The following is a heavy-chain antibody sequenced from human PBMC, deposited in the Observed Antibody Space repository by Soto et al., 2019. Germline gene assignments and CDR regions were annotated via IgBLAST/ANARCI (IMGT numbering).Heavy chain of an antibody. CDR3: ARDSSERRVYRSYGTDV. V-gene: IGHV3-33*01. J-gene: IGHJ6*02. CDR2: IWYDGSNK. D-gene: IGHD1-1*01. Sequence: HPGGSLRLSCAASGFTFSSYGMHWVRQAPGKGLEWVAVIWYDGSNKYYADSVKGRFTISRDNSKNTLYLQMNSLRAADTAVYYCARDSSERRVYRSYGTDVWGQAIMVTVS. CDR1: GFTFSSYG.